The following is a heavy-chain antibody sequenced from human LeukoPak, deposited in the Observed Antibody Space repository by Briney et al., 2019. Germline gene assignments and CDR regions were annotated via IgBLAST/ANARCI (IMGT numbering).Heavy chain of an antibody. V-gene: IGHV3-23*01. CDR2: ISGSGGST. D-gene: IGHD6-19*01. J-gene: IGHJ4*02. CDR1: GFTFSKYA. CDR3: AKLAGRRQWLVPLRY. Sequence: PGGSLRLSCAASGFTFSKYAIMWVRQAPGKGLEWVSAISGSGGSTCYADSVKGRFTISRDNSKNTLYLQMNSLRAEDTAVYYCAKLAGRRQWLVPLRYWGQGTLVTVSS.